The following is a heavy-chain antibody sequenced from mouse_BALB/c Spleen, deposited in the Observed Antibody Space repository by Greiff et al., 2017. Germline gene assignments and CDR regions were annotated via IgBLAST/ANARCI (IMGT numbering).Heavy chain of an antibody. J-gene: IGHJ2*01. CDR3: ARAATATGFDY. D-gene: IGHD1-2*01. CDR2: ISSGGSYT. Sequence: VQLKESGGGLVKPGGSLKLSCAASGFTFSSYAMSWVRQSPEKRLEWVAEISSGGSYTYYPDTVTGRFTISRDNAKNTLYLEMSSLRSEDTAMYYCARAATATGFDYWGQGTTLTVSS. CDR1: GFTFSSYA. V-gene: IGHV5-9-4*01.